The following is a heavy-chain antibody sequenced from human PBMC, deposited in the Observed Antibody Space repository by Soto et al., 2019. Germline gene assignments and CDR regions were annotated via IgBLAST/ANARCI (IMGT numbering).Heavy chain of an antibody. CDR3: ARDRVIVLVPAAPAFYDY. D-gene: IGHD2-2*01. V-gene: IGHV1-18*04. CDR1: GYTFTGYY. J-gene: IGHJ4*02. Sequence: ASVKVSCKASGYTFTGYYMHWVRQAPGQGLEWMGWISAYNGNTNYAQKLQGRVTMTTDTSTSTAYMELRSLRSDDTAVYYCARDRVIVLVPAAPAFYDYWGQGTLVTVSS. CDR2: ISAYNGNT.